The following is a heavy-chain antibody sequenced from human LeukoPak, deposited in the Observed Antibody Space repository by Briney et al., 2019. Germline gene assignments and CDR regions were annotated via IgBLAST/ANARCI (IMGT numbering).Heavy chain of an antibody. D-gene: IGHD3-22*01. CDR3: ATSPYGTMIVVGLGDY. CDR1: GYTLTELS. V-gene: IGHV1-24*01. Sequence: GASVKVSCKVSGYTLTELSMHWVQQAPGKGLEWMGGFDPEDGETIYAQKFQGRVTMTEDTSTDTAYMELSSLRSEDTAVYYCATSPYGTMIVVGLGDYWGQGTLVTVSS. J-gene: IGHJ4*02. CDR2: FDPEDGET.